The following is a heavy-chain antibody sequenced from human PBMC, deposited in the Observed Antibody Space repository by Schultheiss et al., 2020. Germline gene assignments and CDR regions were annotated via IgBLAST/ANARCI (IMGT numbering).Heavy chain of an antibody. Sequence: GSLRLSCAASGFTFSSYSMNWVRQAPGKGLEWVSYISSSSSTIYYADSVKGRFTISRDNAKNSLYLQMNSLRDEDTAVYYCARVCKDSSGYWGPWDYWGQGTLVTVSS. CDR3: ARVCKDSSGYWGPWDY. CDR2: ISSSSSTI. V-gene: IGHV3-48*02. D-gene: IGHD3-22*01. CDR1: GFTFSSYS. J-gene: IGHJ4*02.